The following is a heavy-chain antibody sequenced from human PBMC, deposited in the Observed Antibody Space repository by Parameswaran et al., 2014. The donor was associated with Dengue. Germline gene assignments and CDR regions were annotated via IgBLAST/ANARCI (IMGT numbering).Heavy chain of an antibody. CDR3: ARVFSRGAFDF. J-gene: IGHJ3*01. D-gene: IGHD2/OR15-2a*01. CDR2: IYHTGDS. Sequence: PGKGLEWVGYIYHTGDSYYNPSLQSRVAISADRSKNQFSLKMNSVTAADTAVYYCARVFSRGAFDFWGRGATV. V-gene: IGHV4-30-2*01.